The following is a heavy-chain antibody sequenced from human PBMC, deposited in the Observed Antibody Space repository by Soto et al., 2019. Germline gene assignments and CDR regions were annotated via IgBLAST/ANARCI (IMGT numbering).Heavy chain of an antibody. D-gene: IGHD3-22*01. CDR2: ISWNSGSI. V-gene: IGHV3-9*01. CDR3: ARDLNYYDTGY. CDR1: GFTFDDYA. J-gene: IGHJ4*02. Sequence: EVQLVESGGGLVQPGRSLRLSCAASGFTFDDYAMHWVRQAPGKGLEWVSGISWNSGSIGYADSVKGRFTISRDNAKNSLYLQMNSLRAEDTALYYCARDLNYYDTGYWGQGTLVTVSS.